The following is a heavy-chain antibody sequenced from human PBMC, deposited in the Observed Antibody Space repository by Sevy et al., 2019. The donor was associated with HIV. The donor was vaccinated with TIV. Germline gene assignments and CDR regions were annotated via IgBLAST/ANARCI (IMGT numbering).Heavy chain of an antibody. V-gene: IGHV4-59*01. D-gene: IGHD1-26*01. CDR3: ARSVAANYMDV. Sequence: SETLSLTCRVSGVSISSDYWSWIRQPPGKEPEWIGYIHHSGNSNYKTSLKSRVTMSVDTSKNQFSLNLRSVRAADTAGYYCARSVAANYMDVWGKGTTVTVSS. CDR2: IHHSGNS. CDR1: GVSISSDY. J-gene: IGHJ6*03.